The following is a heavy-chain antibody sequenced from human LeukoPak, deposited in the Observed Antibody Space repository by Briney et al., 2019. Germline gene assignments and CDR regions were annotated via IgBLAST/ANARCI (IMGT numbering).Heavy chain of an antibody. V-gene: IGHV1-2*02. D-gene: IGHD6-6*01. CDR1: GYTFTGYY. CDR2: INPNSGGT. J-gene: IGHJ1*01. CDR3: ARVPPSTSSSSYPVEYFQH. Sequence: ASVRVSCKASGYTFTGYYMHWVRQAPGQGLEWMGWINPNSGGTNYAQKFQGRVIMTRDTSISTAYMELSSLTSDDTAVYYCARVPPSTSSSSYPVEYFQHWGQGTLVTVSS.